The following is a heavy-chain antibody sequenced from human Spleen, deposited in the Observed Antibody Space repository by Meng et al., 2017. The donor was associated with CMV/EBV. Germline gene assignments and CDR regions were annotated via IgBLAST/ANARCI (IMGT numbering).Heavy chain of an antibody. D-gene: IGHD1-26*01. J-gene: IGHJ6*02. CDR2: ISSNGGST. V-gene: IGHV3-64*02. CDR3: TRQGYSGSYYDNYYYYGMDV. Sequence: GESLKISCTASGFTFSSYAMHWVRQAPGKGLDYVSAISSNGGSTYYADSVKGRFTISRDNSKNTLYLQMGSLRAEDMAVYYCTRQGYSGSYYDNYYYYGMDVWGQGTTVTVSS. CDR1: GFTFSSYA.